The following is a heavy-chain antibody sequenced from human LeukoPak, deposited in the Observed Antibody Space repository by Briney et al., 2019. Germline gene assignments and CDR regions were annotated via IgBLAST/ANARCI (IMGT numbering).Heavy chain of an antibody. V-gene: IGHV4-34*01. CDR3: AGGARGSGIYYYYYYMDV. Sequence: SETLSLTCAVYGGSFSGYYWSWIRQPPGKGLEWIGEINHSGSTNYNPSLKSRVTISVDTSKNQLSLKLSSVTAADTAVYYCAGGARGSGIYYYYYYMDVWGKGTTVTVSS. CDR2: INHSGST. J-gene: IGHJ6*03. CDR1: GGSFSGYY. D-gene: IGHD3-10*01.